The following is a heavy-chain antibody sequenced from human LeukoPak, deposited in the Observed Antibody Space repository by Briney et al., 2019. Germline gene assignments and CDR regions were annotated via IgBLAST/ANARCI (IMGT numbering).Heavy chain of an antibody. J-gene: IGHJ4*02. CDR2: INGDGSST. CDR1: GFTFSSYW. CDR3: GSDTVLGY. D-gene: IGHD5-18*01. Sequence: GGSLRLSCAASGFTFSSYWMHWVRQAPGKGLVWVSRINGDGSSTFYADSVKGRFTISRDNAKNTVYLQMNSLRVEDTAVYYCGSDTVLGYWGRGTLVTASS. V-gene: IGHV3-74*01.